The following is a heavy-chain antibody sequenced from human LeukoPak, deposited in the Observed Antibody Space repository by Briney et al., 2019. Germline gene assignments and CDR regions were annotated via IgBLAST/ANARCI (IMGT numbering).Heavy chain of an antibody. CDR1: GFTFSSYG. V-gene: IGHV3-33*06. D-gene: IGHD4-17*01. CDR2: IWYDGSNK. CDR3: AKLRTVTSQSDSFDI. Sequence: GGSLRLSCAASGFTFSSYGMHWVRQAPGKGLEWVAVIWYDGSNKYYADSVKGRFTISRDNSKNTLYLQMNSRRAEDTAVYYCAKLRTVTSQSDSFDIWGQGTMVTVSS. J-gene: IGHJ3*02.